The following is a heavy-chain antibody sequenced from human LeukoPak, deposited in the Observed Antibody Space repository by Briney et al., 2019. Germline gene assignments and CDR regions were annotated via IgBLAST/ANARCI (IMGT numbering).Heavy chain of an antibody. CDR1: GGSISSGGYY. Sequence: SETLSLTCTVSGGSISSGGYYWSWIRQHPGKGLEWIGYIYYSGSTYYNPSLKSRVTLSVDTSKNQFSLKLSSVTAADTAVYYCARVRVNSYYFDYWGQGTLVTVSS. D-gene: IGHD3-16*02. CDR2: IYYSGST. J-gene: IGHJ4*02. CDR3: ARVRVNSYYFDY. V-gene: IGHV4-31*03.